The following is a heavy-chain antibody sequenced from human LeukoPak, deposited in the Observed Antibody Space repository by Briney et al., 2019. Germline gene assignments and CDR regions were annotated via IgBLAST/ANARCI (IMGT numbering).Heavy chain of an antibody. J-gene: IGHJ4*02. CDR2: ISGSGGST. V-gene: IGHV3-23*01. D-gene: IGHD1-26*01. Sequence: GGSLRLYXAASGFTFSSYAMSWVRQAPGKGLEWVSSISGSGGSTYYADSVKGRFTISRDNSKNTLYVQMNSLRAEDTAVYSCAKGLQWELPFDYWGQGTLVTVSS. CDR1: GFTFSSYA. CDR3: AKGLQWELPFDY.